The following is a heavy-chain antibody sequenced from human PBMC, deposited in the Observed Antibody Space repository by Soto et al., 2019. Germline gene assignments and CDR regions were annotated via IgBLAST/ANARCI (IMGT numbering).Heavy chain of an antibody. CDR3: APLVVAGVTYYFDY. D-gene: IGHD2-15*01. J-gene: IGHJ4*02. CDR1: GFSLSTSGVG. CDR2: IYWDDDK. V-gene: IGHV2-5*02. Sequence: QITLKESGPTLVKPTQTLTLTCTFSGFSLSTSGVGVGWIRQPPGKALEWLAFIYWDDDKRYSPSLKSTLTIIKDNSKNQVVLRMTNMDPVDTATYNCAPLVVAGVTYYFDYWGQGTLVTVSS.